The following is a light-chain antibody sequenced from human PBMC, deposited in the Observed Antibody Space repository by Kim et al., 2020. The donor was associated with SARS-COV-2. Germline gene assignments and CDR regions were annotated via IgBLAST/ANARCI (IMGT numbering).Light chain of an antibody. V-gene: IGLV2-14*03. Sequence: QSVLTQPASVSGSPGQSITISCTGTISDVGGYNYVSWYQHHPDKAPKLMIFDVSERPSGVSNRFSGSKSGNTASLTISGLQAEDEADYYCSSYTATSTFDVFGTGTKVTVL. CDR1: ISDVGGYNY. CDR3: SSYTATSTFDV. J-gene: IGLJ1*01. CDR2: DVS.